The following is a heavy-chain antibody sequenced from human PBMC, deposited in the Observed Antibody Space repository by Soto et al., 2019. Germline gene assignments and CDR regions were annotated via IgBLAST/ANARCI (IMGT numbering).Heavy chain of an antibody. D-gene: IGHD2-15*01. J-gene: IGHJ5*02. Sequence: SETLSLTCAVYGGSFSGYYWSWIRQPPGKGLEWIGEINHSGSTNYNPSLKSRVTISVDTSKNQFSLKLSSVTAADTAVYYCARLPCSGGSCYWPVDNWFDPWGQGTLVTVSS. CDR3: ARLPCSGGSCYWPVDNWFDP. V-gene: IGHV4-34*01. CDR1: GGSFSGYY. CDR2: INHSGST.